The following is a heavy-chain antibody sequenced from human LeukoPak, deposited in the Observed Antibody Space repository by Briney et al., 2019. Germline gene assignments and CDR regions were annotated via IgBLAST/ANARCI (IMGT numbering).Heavy chain of an antibody. J-gene: IGHJ5*02. CDR2: IRRKAYGGTT. CDR3: TRERYCSGGSCYSPPNWFDP. Sequence: GRSLRLSCTASGFPFGDYAMSWVRQAPGKGLEWVGFIRRKAYGGTTEYAASVKGRFNISRDDSKTIAYLQMNSLKTGDTAVYYCTRERYCSGGSCYSPPNWFDPWGQGTLVTVSS. V-gene: IGHV3-49*04. CDR1: GFPFGDYA. D-gene: IGHD2-15*01.